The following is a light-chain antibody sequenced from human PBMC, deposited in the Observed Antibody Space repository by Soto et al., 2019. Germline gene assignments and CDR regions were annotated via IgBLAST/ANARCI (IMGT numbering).Light chain of an antibody. CDR1: QNINRW. CDR3: QQFNTYPG. V-gene: IGKV1-5*01. J-gene: IGKJ1*01. CDR2: DAS. Sequence: DIQSTHSASTLSASVVDRFTITFLASQNINRWLAWYQQKPGKAPKLLIYDASNLESGVPSRFSGSGSGTDFTLTISGLQPEDFATYYCQQFNTYPGLGPGTKVDI.